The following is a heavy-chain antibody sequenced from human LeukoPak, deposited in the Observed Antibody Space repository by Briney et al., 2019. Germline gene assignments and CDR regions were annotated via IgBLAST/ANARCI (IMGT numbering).Heavy chain of an antibody. CDR1: GGSLGPYY. Sequence: PSETLSLTCTVSGGSLGPYYWNSIRQPPGKGLEWIGYIYYSGSSNYNPSLKSRVTISVDTSKNQFSLKLSSVTAADTAVYYCARGNNNYHLAWFDPWGQGTLVTVSS. CDR2: IYYSGSS. J-gene: IGHJ5*02. CDR3: ARGNNNYHLAWFDP. D-gene: IGHD2/OR15-2a*01. V-gene: IGHV4-59*01.